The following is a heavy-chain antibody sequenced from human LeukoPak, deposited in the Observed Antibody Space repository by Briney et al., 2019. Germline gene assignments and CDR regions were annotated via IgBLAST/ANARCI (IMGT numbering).Heavy chain of an antibody. J-gene: IGHJ4*02. V-gene: IGHV1-8*03. CDR1: GYTFTSHD. CDR3: ARAWYSSSWFIRGGYYFDY. D-gene: IGHD6-13*01. Sequence: ASVKVSCKASGYTFTSHDINWVRQATGQGLEWMGWMNPNSGNTGYAQKFQGRVTITRNTSISTAYMELSSLRSEDTAVYYCARAWYSSSWFIRGGYYFDYWGQGTLVTVSS. CDR2: MNPNSGNT.